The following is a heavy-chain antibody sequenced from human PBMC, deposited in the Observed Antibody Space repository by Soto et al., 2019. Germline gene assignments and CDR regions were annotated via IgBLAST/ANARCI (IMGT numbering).Heavy chain of an antibody. V-gene: IGHV3-30-3*01. CDR2: ISYDGSNK. CDR1: GFTFSSYA. J-gene: IGHJ1*01. CDR3: ARPIPDSGGYYPDAEYFQH. D-gene: IGHD3-22*01. Sequence: QVQLVESGGGVVQPGRSLRLSCAASGFTFSSYAMHWVRQAPGKGLEWVAVISYDGSNKYYADSVKGRFTISRDNYKNPLYLQMNSRRAEDTAVYYCARPIPDSGGYYPDAEYFQHWGQGTLVTVSS.